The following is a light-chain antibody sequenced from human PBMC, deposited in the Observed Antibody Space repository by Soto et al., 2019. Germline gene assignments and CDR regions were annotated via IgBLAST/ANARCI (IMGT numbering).Light chain of an antibody. V-gene: IGLV2-14*01. CDR2: DVS. CDR3: SSYTSTNFVI. CDR1: SGDIGDYKY. Sequence: QSALTQPASVSGSPGQSITISCTGSSGDIGDYKYVSWYTQHPGNAPKLMIYDVSNRPSGVSNRFSAYKSGNTASLTISGLQAEDEADYYCSSYTSTNFVIFGGGTKLTVL. J-gene: IGLJ2*01.